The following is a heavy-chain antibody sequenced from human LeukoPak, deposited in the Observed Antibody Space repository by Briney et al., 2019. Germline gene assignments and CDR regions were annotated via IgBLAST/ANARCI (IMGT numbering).Heavy chain of an antibody. CDR1: GGSISSTSYY. CDR3: AREGPDRTAVRSPRWFDP. D-gene: IGHD3-3*01. J-gene: IGHJ5*02. V-gene: IGHV4-39*07. CDR2: IFYTGST. Sequence: SETLSPTCTVSGGSISSTSYYWGWIRQPPEKGLEWIGSIFYTGSTFYNPSLKSRVTLSIDTSKNQFSLKLSSVTAADTAVYYCAREGPDRTAVRSPRWFDPWGQGILVTVSS.